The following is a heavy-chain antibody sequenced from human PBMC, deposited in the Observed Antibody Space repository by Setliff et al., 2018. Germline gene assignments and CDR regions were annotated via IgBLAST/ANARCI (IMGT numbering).Heavy chain of an antibody. V-gene: IGHV3-21*04. CDR3: AATRVWIPVLDS. J-gene: IGHJ4*02. D-gene: IGHD5-18*01. Sequence: PGGSLRLSCAVSGFTFSDHYMDWVRQAPGKGLEWVAAISSANNYLVYADSVKGRFTISRDNAKNSVYLQMNSLRAEDTAIYYCAATRVWIPVLDSCGQGTLVTVSS. CDR1: GFTFSDHY. CDR2: ISSANNYL.